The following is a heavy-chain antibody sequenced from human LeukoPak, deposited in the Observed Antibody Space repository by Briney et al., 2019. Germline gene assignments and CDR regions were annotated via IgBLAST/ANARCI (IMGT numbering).Heavy chain of an antibody. J-gene: IGHJ4*02. D-gene: IGHD2-8*02. V-gene: IGHV3-21*01. CDR1: GFTFSSYA. CDR3: ARSGGAGYLGY. CDR2: ISSSSSYI. Sequence: GGSLRLSCAASGFTFSSYAMSWVRQAPGKGLEWVSSISSSSSYIYYADSVKGRFTVSRDNAKNSLNLQMNSLRDEDTAVYYCARSGGAGYLGYWGQGTLVTVSS.